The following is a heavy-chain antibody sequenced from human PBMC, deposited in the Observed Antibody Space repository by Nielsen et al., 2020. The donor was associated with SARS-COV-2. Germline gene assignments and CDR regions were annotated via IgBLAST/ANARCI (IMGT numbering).Heavy chain of an antibody. CDR3: ARGTGGRLFDP. CDR1: GGSFSGYY. J-gene: IGHJ5*02. Sequence: SETLSLTCAVYGGSFSGYYWSWIRQPPGKGLEWIGEINHSGSTNYNPSLKSRVTISVDTSKNQFSLKLSSVTAADTAVYYCARGTGGRLFDPWGQGTPVTVSS. CDR2: INHSGST. V-gene: IGHV4-34*01. D-gene: IGHD3-16*01.